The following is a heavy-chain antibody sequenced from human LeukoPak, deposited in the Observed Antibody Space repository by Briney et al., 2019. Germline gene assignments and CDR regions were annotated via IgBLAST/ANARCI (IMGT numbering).Heavy chain of an antibody. CDR1: GGSISSYY. Sequence: PSETLSLTCTVSGGSISSYYWSWIRQPAGKGLEWIGRIYTSGSTNYNPSLKSRVTMSVGTSRNQFSLKLSSVTAADTAVYYCAREGPIVAVDYWGQGTLVTVSS. D-gene: IGHD5-12*01. J-gene: IGHJ4*02. CDR3: AREGPIVAVDY. CDR2: IYTSGST. V-gene: IGHV4-4*07.